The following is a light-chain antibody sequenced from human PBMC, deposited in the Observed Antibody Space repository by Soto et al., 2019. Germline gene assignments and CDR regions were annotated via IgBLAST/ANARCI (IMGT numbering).Light chain of an antibody. J-gene: IGKJ1*01. Sequence: DIQMTQSPSTLSASVVDRVTITCRARQSISGWLAWYQQKPGKAPKLLIYDASSLESGVPSRFSGSGSGTDFTLTISSLQPEDFATYYCQQSYITPLAFGQGTKVDIK. CDR1: QSISGW. V-gene: IGKV1-5*01. CDR2: DAS. CDR3: QQSYITPLA.